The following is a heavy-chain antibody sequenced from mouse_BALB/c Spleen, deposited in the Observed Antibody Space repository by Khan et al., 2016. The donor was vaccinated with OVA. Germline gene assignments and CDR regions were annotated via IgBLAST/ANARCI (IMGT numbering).Heavy chain of an antibody. CDR1: GYTFTSYW. J-gene: IGHJ3*01. V-gene: IGHV1S132*01. CDR3: ARGYFGNYEFVY. CDR2: IFPGTGTT. D-gene: IGHD2-1*01. Sequence: QVQLQQSGAELVKPGASVKLSCKTSGYTFTSYWIQWVKQRPGQGLGWIGQIFPGTGTTYYNENFKGKATLTVDTSSSTAYMQVSSLTSEDSAVXFCARGYFGNYEFVYWGQGTLVTVSP.